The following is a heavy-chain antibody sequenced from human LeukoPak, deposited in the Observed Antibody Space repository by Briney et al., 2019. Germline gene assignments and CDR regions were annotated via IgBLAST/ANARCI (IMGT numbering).Heavy chain of an antibody. D-gene: IGHD3-10*01. J-gene: IGHJ4*02. CDR1: GYTFTGYY. Sequence: ASVKVSCKASGYTFTGYYMHWVRQAPGQGLEWMGWINPNSGGTNYAQKFQGRVTMTRDTSISTAYMELSRLRSDDTAVYYCATLLPITMVRGAFDYWGQGTLVTVSS. CDR2: INPNSGGT. CDR3: ATLLPITMVRGAFDY. V-gene: IGHV1-2*02.